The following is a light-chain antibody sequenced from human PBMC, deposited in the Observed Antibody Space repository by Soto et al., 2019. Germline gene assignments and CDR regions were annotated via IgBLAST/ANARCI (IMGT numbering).Light chain of an antibody. CDR3: QQRGKWPST. V-gene: IGKV3-11*01. CDR2: DAY. J-gene: IGKJ2*02. Sequence: DTVFTQSPGTLSSSPGETATISRRASQTVSTNLAWYHQKPGQAPRLLIYDAYTRATGVGARFTGSGSATDFSLTITSLEPEDFAVYYCQQRGKWPSTFGPGTKVDIK. CDR1: QTVSTN.